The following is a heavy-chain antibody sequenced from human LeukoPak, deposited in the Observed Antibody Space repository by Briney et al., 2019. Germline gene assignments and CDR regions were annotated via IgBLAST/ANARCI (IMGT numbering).Heavy chain of an antibody. CDR1: GFTFSNYW. J-gene: IGHJ5*02. CDR3: ATAGDGYNSNWFDP. V-gene: IGHV3-7*05. CDR2: IKEDGSEK. Sequence: GGSLRLSCAASGFTFSNYWMSWVRQAPGKGLEWVANIKEDGSEKYYVDSVKGRFTISRDNAKNSLYLQMNSLRSDDTAVYYCATAGDGYNSNWFDPWGQGTLVTVSS. D-gene: IGHD5-24*01.